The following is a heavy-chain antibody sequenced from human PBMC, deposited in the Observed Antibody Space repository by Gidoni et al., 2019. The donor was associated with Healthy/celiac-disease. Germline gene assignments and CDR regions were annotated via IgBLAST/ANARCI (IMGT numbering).Heavy chain of an antibody. Sequence: EVQLLDSGGGLVQPGGSLRLSCAPSGFPFTSYSMRWVRQAPGKGLEWVSDISGSGGSTYYADAVKGRFTIARDNSKNTLYLKMNSLRAEDTAVYYCAKAPDIVVVPAAIVFYFDYWGQGTLVTVSS. J-gene: IGHJ4*02. D-gene: IGHD2-2*01. CDR2: ISGSGGST. CDR3: AKAPDIVVVPAAIVFYFDY. V-gene: IGHV3-23*01. CDR1: GFPFTSYS.